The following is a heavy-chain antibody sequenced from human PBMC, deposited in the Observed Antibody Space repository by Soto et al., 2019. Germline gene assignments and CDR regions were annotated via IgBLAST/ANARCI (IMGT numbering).Heavy chain of an antibody. CDR3: ASGPPTVGSIHVVFDY. Sequence: GGSLRLSCAASGFTFNNFAMNWVRQAPGKGLEWISLINGAGGSTYYADSVKGRFTISRDNSKNTLYLQLNSLGAEDTAVYLCASGPPTVGSIHVVFDYWGQGTLVTVSS. V-gene: IGHV3-23*01. CDR2: INGAGGST. J-gene: IGHJ4*02. CDR1: GFTFNNFA. D-gene: IGHD1-26*01.